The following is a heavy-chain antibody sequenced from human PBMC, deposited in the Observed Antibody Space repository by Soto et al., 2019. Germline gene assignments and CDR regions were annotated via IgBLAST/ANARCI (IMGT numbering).Heavy chain of an antibody. CDR3: ARRYDCCFDY. D-gene: IGHD2-2*01. Sequence: PSETLSLTCTVSGGSISSYYWSWIRQPPGKGLEWIGYIYYSGSTNYNPSLKSRVTISVDTSKNQFSLKLSSVTAADTAVYYCARRYDCCFDYWGQGTLVTVSS. CDR2: IYYSGST. V-gene: IGHV4-59*08. J-gene: IGHJ4*02. CDR1: GGSISSYY.